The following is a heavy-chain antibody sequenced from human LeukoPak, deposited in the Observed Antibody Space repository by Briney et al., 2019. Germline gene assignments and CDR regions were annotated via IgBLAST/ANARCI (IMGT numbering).Heavy chain of an antibody. J-gene: IGHJ4*02. D-gene: IGHD1-26*01. CDR1: GFTFRYAW. V-gene: IGHV3-21*01. Sequence: PGGSLRLSCAASGFTFRYAWMSWVRQAPGRGLEWVSSISSSSTYIYYADSVKGRFTISRDNAKNSLYLQMNSLRAEDTAVYYCARSSYFDYWGQGTLVAASA. CDR2: ISSSSTYI. CDR3: ARSSYFDY.